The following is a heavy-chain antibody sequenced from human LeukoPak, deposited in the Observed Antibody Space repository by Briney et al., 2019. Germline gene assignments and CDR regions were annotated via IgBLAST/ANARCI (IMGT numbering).Heavy chain of an antibody. D-gene: IGHD2-15*01. CDR2: IKGDGNT. CDR1: GFTFSSYS. J-gene: IGHJ1*01. CDR3: AQPDCSGGSCIAEYFQH. Sequence: PGGSLRLSCAASGFTFSSYSMNWVRQAPGKGLVWVSRIKGDGNTNYADSVKGRFTISRDNAKNTVSLQMNSLRAEDTAVYYCAQPDCSGGSCIAEYFQHWGQGTLVTVSS. V-gene: IGHV3-74*01.